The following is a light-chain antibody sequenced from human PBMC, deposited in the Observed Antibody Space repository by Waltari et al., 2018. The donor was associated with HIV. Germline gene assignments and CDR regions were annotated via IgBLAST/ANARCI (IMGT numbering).Light chain of an antibody. CDR2: DVS. J-gene: IGLJ1*01. Sequence: QSALTQPRSVSGSPGQSVTISCTGTSSDVGGYQYVSWYQHHPGKAPKLMIYDVSKRPSGVPDRFSGSKSGNTASLTISGLQAEDEADYYCCSYAGTYTYVFGTGTKVTVL. CDR1: SSDVGGYQY. V-gene: IGLV2-11*01. CDR3: CSYAGTYTYV.